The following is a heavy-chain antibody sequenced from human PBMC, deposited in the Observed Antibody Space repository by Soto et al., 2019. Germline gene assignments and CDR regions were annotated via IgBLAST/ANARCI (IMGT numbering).Heavy chain of an antibody. CDR2: INHSGST. V-gene: IGHV4-34*01. CDR1: GGSFSGYY. J-gene: IGHJ4*02. CDR3: AREIGGPWYSSSWYGGGD. D-gene: IGHD6-13*01. Sequence: SETLSLTCAVYGGSFSGYYWSWIRQPPGKGLEWIGEINHSGSTNYNPSLKSRVTISVDTSKNQFSLKLSSVTAADTAVYYCAREIGGPWYSSSWYGGGDWGQGTLVTVSS.